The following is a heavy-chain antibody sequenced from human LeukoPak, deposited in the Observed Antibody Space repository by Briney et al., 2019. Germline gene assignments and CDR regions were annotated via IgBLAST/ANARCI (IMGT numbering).Heavy chain of an antibody. J-gene: IGHJ4*02. CDR1: GYTFANYA. Sequence: ASVKVSCKASGYTFANYAMHWVRQAPGQRLEWMGWVNAGNGNTKHSQKLQGRVTITRDTSASTAYMELSSLRSEDTAVYYCARATYDYDTSGHYSISGTCFDYWGQGTLVTVSS. CDR3: ARATYDYDTSGHYSISGTCFDY. D-gene: IGHD3-22*01. CDR2: VNAGNGNT. V-gene: IGHV1-3*01.